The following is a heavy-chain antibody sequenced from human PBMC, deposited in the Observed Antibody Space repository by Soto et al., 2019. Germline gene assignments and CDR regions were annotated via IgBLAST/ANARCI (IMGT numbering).Heavy chain of an antibody. D-gene: IGHD3-10*01. J-gene: IGHJ6*02. CDR2: IHPNSGDT. CDR3: ARVNYYGSSNDYYHGMDV. Sequence: QVQLVQSGAEVKKPGASVKVSCKASGYTFTDYYIHWMRQAPGQGLEWMGWIHPNSGDTTYAQKFQGWITMTRDTSISTAYLELSRLKSDDTAVYYRARVNYYGSSNDYYHGMDVWGHGTTVTVSS. CDR1: GYTFTDYY. V-gene: IGHV1-2*04.